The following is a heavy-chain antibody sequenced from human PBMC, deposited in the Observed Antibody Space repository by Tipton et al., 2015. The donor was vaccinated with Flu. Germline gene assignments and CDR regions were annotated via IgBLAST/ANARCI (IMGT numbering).Heavy chain of an antibody. Sequence: TLSLTCTVSGGSISSSSYYWGWIRQPPGKGLEWIGSIYHSGSTYYNPSLKSRVTISVDTSKNQFSLKLSSVTAADTAVYYCAREVEMATIDWGQGTLVTVSS. V-gene: IGHV4-39*07. CDR3: AREVEMATID. CDR1: GGSISSSSYY. CDR2: IYHSGST. D-gene: IGHD5-24*01. J-gene: IGHJ4*02.